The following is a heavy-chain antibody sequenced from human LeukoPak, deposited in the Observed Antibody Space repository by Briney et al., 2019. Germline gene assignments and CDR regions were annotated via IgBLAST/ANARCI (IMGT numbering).Heavy chain of an antibody. CDR1: RFTFSSYW. CDR3: ARASGAGYDH. J-gene: IGHJ4*02. D-gene: IGHD3-9*01. CDR2: ISGDGSST. Sequence: GGSLRLSCAASRFTFSSYWMHWVRQAPGKGLVWVSRISGDGSSTTYADSVRGRFTISRDNAKNTLYLQINSLRADDTAVYYCARASGAGYDHWGQGTLVTVSS. V-gene: IGHV3-74*01.